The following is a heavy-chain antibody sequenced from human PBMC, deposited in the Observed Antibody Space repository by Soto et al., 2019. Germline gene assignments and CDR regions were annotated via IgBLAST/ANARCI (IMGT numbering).Heavy chain of an antibody. CDR2: IIPIFGTA. J-gene: IGHJ4*02. D-gene: IGHD6-19*01. CDR1: GGTFSSYA. Sequence: QVQLVQSGAEVKKPGSSVKVSCKASGGTFSSYAISWVRQAPGQVLEWMGGIIPIFGTANYAQKLQGRVTITADESTSTAYMELSSLASEDKAVYYCARSLGIEVAGSPYYFDYWGQGTLVTVSS. CDR3: ARSLGIEVAGSPYYFDY. V-gene: IGHV1-69*01.